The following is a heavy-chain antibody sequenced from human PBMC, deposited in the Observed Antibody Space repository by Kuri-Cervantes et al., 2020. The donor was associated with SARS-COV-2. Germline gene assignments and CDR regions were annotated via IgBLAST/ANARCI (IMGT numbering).Heavy chain of an antibody. J-gene: IGHJ3*02. D-gene: IGHD6-19*01. Sequence: SETLSLTCTVSGGSISSSSYYWGWIRQPPGEGLEWIGSIYYSGSTYYNPSLKSRVTISVDTSKNQFSLKLSSVTAADTAVYYCARHMAGAHDAFDIWGQGTMVTVSS. CDR2: IYYSGST. CDR1: GGSISSSSYY. V-gene: IGHV4-39*01. CDR3: ARHMAGAHDAFDI.